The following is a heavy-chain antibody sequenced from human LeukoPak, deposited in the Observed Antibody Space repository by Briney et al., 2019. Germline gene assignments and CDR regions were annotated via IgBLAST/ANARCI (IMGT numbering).Heavy chain of an antibody. D-gene: IGHD7-27*01. V-gene: IGHV3-23*01. Sequence: GGSLRLSCAASGFTFSSYTMSWVRQAPGKGLEWVSTITTSDGNTYYADSVKGRFTVSGDNSKNTLYLQMSSLRAEDTAVYYCAKDGGLWVSAHWGDSWGRGTLVTVSS. J-gene: IGHJ4*02. CDR1: GFTFSSYT. CDR3: AKDGGLWVSAHWGDS. CDR2: ITTSDGNT.